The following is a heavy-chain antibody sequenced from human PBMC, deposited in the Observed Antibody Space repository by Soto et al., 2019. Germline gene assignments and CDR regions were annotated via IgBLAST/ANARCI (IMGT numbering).Heavy chain of an antibody. Sequence: QVQLVQSGAEVKKPGSSVKVSCKASGGTFSSYAISWVRQAPGQGLEWTGGIIPIFGTANYAQKFQGRVTITADESTSTAYMELSSLRSEDTAVYYCARGPYCSSTSCYNYWGQGTLVTVSS. CDR2: IIPIFGTA. D-gene: IGHD2-2*02. CDR3: ARGPYCSSTSCYNY. CDR1: GGTFSSYA. J-gene: IGHJ4*02. V-gene: IGHV1-69*01.